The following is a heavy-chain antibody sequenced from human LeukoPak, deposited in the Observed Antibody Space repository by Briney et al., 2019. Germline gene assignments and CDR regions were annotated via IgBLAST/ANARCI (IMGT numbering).Heavy chain of an antibody. V-gene: IGHV1-18*01. CDR2: ISVYNDNT. D-gene: IGHD1-26*01. J-gene: IGHJ4*02. CDR1: GYILSRYG. CDR3: ARGEVGASHFDY. Sequence: ASVKVSCKASGYILSRYGISWVRQAPGQGLEWMGWISVYNDNTKYAQKLQGRLTMTTDTSTSTAYMELRSLRSDDTAVYYCARGEVGASHFDYWGQGTLVTVSS.